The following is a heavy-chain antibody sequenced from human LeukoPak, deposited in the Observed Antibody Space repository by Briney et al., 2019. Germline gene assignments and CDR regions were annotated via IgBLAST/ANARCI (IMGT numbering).Heavy chain of an antibody. CDR3: ASSIAAAGTSYYYGMDV. J-gene: IGHJ6*02. Sequence: GESLKSSCEGSGYSFTSYWIGWVRQMPGKCLEWMGIIYPGDSDTRYSPSFQGQVTISADKSISTAYLQWSSLKASDTAMYYCASSIAAAGTSYYYGMDVWGQGTTVTVSS. CDR1: GYSFTSYW. D-gene: IGHD6-13*01. V-gene: IGHV5-51*01. CDR2: IYPGDSDT.